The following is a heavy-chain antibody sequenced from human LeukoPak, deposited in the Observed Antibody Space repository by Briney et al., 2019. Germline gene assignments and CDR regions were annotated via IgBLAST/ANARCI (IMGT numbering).Heavy chain of an antibody. V-gene: IGHV4-59*08. J-gene: IGHJ6*02. D-gene: IGHD2-15*01. Sequence: SETLSLTCTVSGGSISSYYWSWIRQPPGKGPEWIGYIYYSGSTNYTPSLKSRVTISVDTSKNQFSLKLSSVTAADTAVYYCARHEDPTPRGLVNYYYGMDVWGQGTTVTVSS. CDR3: ARHEDPTPRGLVNYYYGMDV. CDR2: IYYSGST. CDR1: GGSISSYY.